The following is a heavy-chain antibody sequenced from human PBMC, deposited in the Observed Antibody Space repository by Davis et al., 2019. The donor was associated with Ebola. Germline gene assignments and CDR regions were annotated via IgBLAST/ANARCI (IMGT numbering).Heavy chain of an antibody. CDR3: ASAHRVGDY. V-gene: IGHV3-48*01. D-gene: IGHD1-26*01. J-gene: IGHJ4*02. CDR2: ITSSTSTI. CDR1: GFSFSSYS. Sequence: GESLKISCTVSGFSFSSYSMNWVRQAPGKGLEWVSYITSSTSTIYYADSVKGRFTISRDNSKNTLYLQMNSLRAEDTAVYYCASAHRVGDYWGQGTLVTVSS.